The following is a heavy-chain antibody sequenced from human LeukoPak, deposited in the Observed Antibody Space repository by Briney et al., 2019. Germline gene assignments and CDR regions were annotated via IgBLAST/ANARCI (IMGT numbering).Heavy chain of an antibody. V-gene: IGHV1-24*01. CDR1: GYTLTELS. Sequence: GASVKVSCKVSGYTLTELSMHWVRQAPGKGLEWMGGFDPEDGETIYAQKFQGRVTITADESTSTAYMELSSLGSEDTAVYYCARATYYYDSSGYYYVFDYWGQGTLVTVSS. CDR3: ARATYYYDSSGYYYVFDY. J-gene: IGHJ4*02. D-gene: IGHD3-22*01. CDR2: FDPEDGET.